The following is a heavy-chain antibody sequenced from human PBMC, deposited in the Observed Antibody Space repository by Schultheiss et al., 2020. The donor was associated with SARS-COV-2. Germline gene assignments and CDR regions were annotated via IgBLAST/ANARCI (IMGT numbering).Heavy chain of an antibody. CDR1: GDSISSYY. CDR3: AKTSAGVISDPFDV. V-gene: IGHV4-59*04. CDR2: IYYSGST. J-gene: IGHJ3*01. Sequence: SETLSLTCTVSGDSISSYYWSWIRQPPGKGLEWIGYIYYSGSTYYNPSLKSRVTISVDTSKNQFSLKLSSVTAADTAVYYCAKTSAGVISDPFDVWGQGTMVTVSS.